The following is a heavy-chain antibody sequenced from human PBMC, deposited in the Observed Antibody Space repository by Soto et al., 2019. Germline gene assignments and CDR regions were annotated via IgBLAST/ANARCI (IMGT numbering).Heavy chain of an antibody. D-gene: IGHD2-2*01. CDR1: GYTFTSYG. CDR3: ARYCSSTSCYGLYYYYGMDV. V-gene: IGHV1-18*01. Sequence: RASVKVSCKASGYTFTSYGISWVRQAPGQGLEWMGWISAYNGNTNYAQKLQGRVTMTTDTSTSTAYMELRSLRSDDTAVYYCARYCSSTSCYGLYYYYGMDVWGQGTTVTVSS. J-gene: IGHJ6*02. CDR2: ISAYNGNT.